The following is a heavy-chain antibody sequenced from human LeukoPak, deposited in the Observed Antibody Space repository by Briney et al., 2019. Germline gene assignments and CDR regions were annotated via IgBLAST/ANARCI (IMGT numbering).Heavy chain of an antibody. CDR2: IKEDGSDK. CDR1: GFIFSSYW. Sequence: GGSLRLSCAASGFIFSSYWMAWVRQAPGKGLEWVANIKEDGSDKNYVESLKGRFTISRDNAKNSLYLQMDSLRAEDTAVYYCAKDLSWYCSGGSCSLLSFDYWGQGTLVTVSS. D-gene: IGHD2-15*01. V-gene: IGHV3-7*01. J-gene: IGHJ4*02. CDR3: AKDLSWYCSGGSCSLLSFDY.